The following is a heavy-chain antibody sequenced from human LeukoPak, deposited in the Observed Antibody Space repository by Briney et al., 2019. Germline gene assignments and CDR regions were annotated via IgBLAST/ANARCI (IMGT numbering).Heavy chain of an antibody. CDR2: IYYSGGT. V-gene: IGHV4-39*01. J-gene: IGHJ3*02. CDR1: GGSISSSTYY. Sequence: SETLSLTCTVSGGSISSSTYYWGWIRQPPGKGLEWIGSIYYSGGTFYNPSLKGRVTISVDTSRNQFSLKLSAVTAADTSVFYCARRLSSSSNPFDIWGQGTMVAVSS. CDR3: ARRLSSSSNPFDI. D-gene: IGHD6-6*01.